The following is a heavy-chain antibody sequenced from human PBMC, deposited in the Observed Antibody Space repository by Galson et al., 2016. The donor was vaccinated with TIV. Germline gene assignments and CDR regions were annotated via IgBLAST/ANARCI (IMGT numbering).Heavy chain of an antibody. D-gene: IGHD7-27*01. V-gene: IGHV1-2*02. CDR2: IDPRSVAT. CDR3: ARVNWARAFDY. CDR1: EDTFTGYY. Sequence: SVKVSCKASEDTFTGYYVHWVRQAPGQGLEWMGWIDPRSVATNYAQKFQGRVTMTRDTSISTAYMELRRLISDDTAVYYCARVNWARAFDYWGQGTQVTVSS. J-gene: IGHJ4*02.